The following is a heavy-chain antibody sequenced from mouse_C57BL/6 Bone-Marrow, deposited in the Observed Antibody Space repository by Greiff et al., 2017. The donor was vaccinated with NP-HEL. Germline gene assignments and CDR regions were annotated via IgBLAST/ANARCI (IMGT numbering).Heavy chain of an antibody. V-gene: IGHV5-4*01. CDR3: ARDYLYYYGSSLAWFAY. CDR1: GFTFSSYA. Sequence: EVQVVESGGGLVKPGGSLKLSCAASGFTFSSYAMSWVRQTPEKRLEWVATISDGGSYTYYPDNVKGRFTISRDNAKNNLYLQMSHLKSEDTAMYYCARDYLYYYGSSLAWFAYWGQGTLVTVSA. D-gene: IGHD1-1*01. J-gene: IGHJ3*01. CDR2: ISDGGSYT.